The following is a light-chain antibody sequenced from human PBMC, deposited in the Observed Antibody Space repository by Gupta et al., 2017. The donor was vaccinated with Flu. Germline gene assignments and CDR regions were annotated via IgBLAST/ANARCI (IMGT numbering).Light chain of an antibody. CDR2: WAS. CDR1: QSVLYSSNNKNY. V-gene: IGKV4-1*01. Sequence: LGERATINCKSSQSVLYSSNNKNYLAWYQQKPGQPPKLLIYWASTRESGVPDRFSGSGSGTDFTLTISSLQAEDVAVYYCQQYYSTPWTFGQGTKVEIK. CDR3: QQYYSTPWT. J-gene: IGKJ1*01.